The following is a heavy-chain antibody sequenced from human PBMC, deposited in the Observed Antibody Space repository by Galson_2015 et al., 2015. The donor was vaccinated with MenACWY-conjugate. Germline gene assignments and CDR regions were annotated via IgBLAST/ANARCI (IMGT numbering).Heavy chain of an antibody. J-gene: IGHJ5*02. D-gene: IGHD4-17*01. V-gene: IGHV4-59*13. Sequence: LSLTCTVSGASMSNYSWTWVRQSPEKGLEWIGHIYHSGATNYNPSLQSRVIISADASKGQISLNLASVSAADTAVYFCARRATTGWFDPWGQGTQVTVSS. CDR2: IYHSGAT. CDR1: GASMSNYS. CDR3: ARRATTGWFDP.